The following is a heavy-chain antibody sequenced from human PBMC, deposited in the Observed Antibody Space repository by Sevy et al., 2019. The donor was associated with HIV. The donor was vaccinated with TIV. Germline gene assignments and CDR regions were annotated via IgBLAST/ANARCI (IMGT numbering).Heavy chain of an antibody. D-gene: IGHD3-10*01. V-gene: IGHV1-2*02. Sequence: ASVKVSCKASGYTFTGYYMHWVRQAPGQGLEWMGWINPNSGGTNYAQKFQGRVTMTRETSISKAYMELSRLRSDDTAVYYCARDYGSGSYYGSQGFYDYWGQGTLVTVSS. CDR2: INPNSGGT. J-gene: IGHJ4*02. CDR3: ARDYGSGSYYGSQGFYDY. CDR1: GYTFTGYY.